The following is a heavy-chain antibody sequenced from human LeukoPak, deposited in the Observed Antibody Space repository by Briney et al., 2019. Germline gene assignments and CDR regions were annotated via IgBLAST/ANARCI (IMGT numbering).Heavy chain of an antibody. Sequence: QAGGSLRLSCAASGFTFSSYWMHWVRQAPGKGLVWVSRINSDGSSTSYADSVKGRFTISRDNAKSTLYLQMNSLRAEDTAVYYCARDSADSSGFVGCDYWGQGTLVTVSS. CDR2: INSDGSST. CDR3: ARDSADSSGFVGCDY. CDR1: GFTFSSYW. J-gene: IGHJ4*02. V-gene: IGHV3-74*01. D-gene: IGHD3-22*01.